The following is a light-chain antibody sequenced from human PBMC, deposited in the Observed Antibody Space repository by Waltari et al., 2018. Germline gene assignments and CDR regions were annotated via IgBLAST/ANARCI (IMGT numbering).Light chain of an antibody. CDR2: ADS. V-gene: IGLV3-1*01. CDR3: QTWDSNMFV. CDR1: HLGSKW. J-gene: IGLJ1*01. Sequence: SFELTQPSSVSVSPGQTASIACSGDHLGSKWTSWHQQKAGQTPVLVIYADSERPSGAPGRFSAARAGDTVTISISGNQDLDEADYYCQTWDSNMFVFGPGTKVTVL.